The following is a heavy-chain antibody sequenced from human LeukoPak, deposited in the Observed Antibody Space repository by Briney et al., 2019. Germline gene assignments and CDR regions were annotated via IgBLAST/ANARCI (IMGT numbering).Heavy chain of an antibody. CDR1: GGSISNYY. CDR2: ICYTGNT. V-gene: IGHV4-59*01. Sequence: SETLSLTCTVSGGSISNYYWNWIRQPPGKGLEWIGYICYTGNTNYNPSLKSRVTISVDTSKNQFSLKLSSVTAADTAVYYCARMGYYYDSSGYWEYFQHWGQGTLVTVSS. D-gene: IGHD3-22*01. J-gene: IGHJ1*01. CDR3: ARMGYYYDSSGYWEYFQH.